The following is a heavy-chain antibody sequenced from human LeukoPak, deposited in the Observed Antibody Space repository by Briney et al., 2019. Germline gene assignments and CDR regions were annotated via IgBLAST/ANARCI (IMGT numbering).Heavy chain of an antibody. J-gene: IGHJ5*02. CDR1: GYTFTSYD. Sequence: ASVKVSCKASGYTFTSYDINWVRQATGQGLEWMGWMNPNSGNTGYAQKFQGRVTITRNTSISTAYMELSSLRSEDTAVYYCARSQSSSSWYRQLTYNWFDPWGQGTLVTVSS. D-gene: IGHD6-13*01. CDR2: MNPNSGNT. CDR3: ARSQSSSSWYRQLTYNWFDP. V-gene: IGHV1-8*03.